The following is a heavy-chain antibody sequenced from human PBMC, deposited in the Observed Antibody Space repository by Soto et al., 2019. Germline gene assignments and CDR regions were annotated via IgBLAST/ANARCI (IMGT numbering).Heavy chain of an antibody. V-gene: IGHV3-21*01. CDR1: GFTFSSYS. CDR2: ISSSSSYI. Sequence: EVQLVESGGGLVKPGGSLRLSCAASGFTFSSYSMNWVRQAPGKGLEWVSSISSSSSYIYYADSVKGRFTISRDNAKNSLYLQMNSLRAEDTAVYYCARGGRGGGYNIFDYWGQGTLVTVSS. D-gene: IGHD5-12*01. J-gene: IGHJ4*02. CDR3: ARGGRGGGYNIFDY.